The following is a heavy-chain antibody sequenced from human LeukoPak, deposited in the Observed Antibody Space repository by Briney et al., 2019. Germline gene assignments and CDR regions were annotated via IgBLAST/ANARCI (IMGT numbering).Heavy chain of an antibody. CDR1: GFTFSSYA. CDR3: AKDLYGSGSYYTDFDY. D-gene: IGHD3-10*01. CDR2: ISGSGGST. Sequence: GGSLRLSCAASGFTFSSYAMSWVRQAPGKGLEWVSAISGSGGSTYYADPVKGRFTISRDNSKNTLYLQMNSLRAEDTAVYYCAKDLYGSGSYYTDFDYWGQGTLVTVSS. J-gene: IGHJ4*02. V-gene: IGHV3-23*01.